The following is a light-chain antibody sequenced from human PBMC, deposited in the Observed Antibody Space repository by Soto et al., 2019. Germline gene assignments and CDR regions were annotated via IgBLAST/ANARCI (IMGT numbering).Light chain of an antibody. J-gene: IGKJ1*01. CDR3: QQSYSTPRP. CDR1: QSISSY. Sequence: DIQMTQSPSSLSASVGDRVTITCRASQSISSYLNWYQQKPGKAPKLLIYAASSLQSGVPSRFSGSRSGTDFTRTISSLQPEDFATYYCQQSYSTPRPFGQGTKVEIK. CDR2: AAS. V-gene: IGKV1-39*01.